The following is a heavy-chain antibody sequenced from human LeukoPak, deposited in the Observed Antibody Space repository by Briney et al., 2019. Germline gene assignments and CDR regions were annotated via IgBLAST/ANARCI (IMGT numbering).Heavy chain of an antibody. J-gene: IGHJ4*02. CDR2: IYHSGST. V-gene: IGHV4-30-2*01. CDR1: GGSIGSGGYS. D-gene: IGHD2-2*01. CDR3: ARDQAKGYCSSTSCYPSLGFDY. Sequence: SQTLSLTCAVSGGSIGSGGYSWSWIRQPPGKGLEWIGYIYHSGSTYYNPSLKSRVTISVDRSKNQFSLKLSSVTAADTAVYYCARDQAKGYCSSTSCYPSLGFDYWGQGTLVTVSS.